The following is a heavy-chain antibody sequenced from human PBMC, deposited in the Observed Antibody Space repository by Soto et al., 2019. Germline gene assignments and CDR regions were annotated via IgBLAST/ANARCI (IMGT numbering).Heavy chain of an antibody. D-gene: IGHD3-16*02. CDR2: ISSSGSTI. J-gene: IGHJ3*02. CDR3: ARGFGGVIADDACDI. Sequence: EVQLVESGGGLVQPGGSLRLSCAASGFTFSSYEMNWVRQAPGKGLEWVSYISSSGSTIYYADSVKGRFTISRDNAKNSLYLQMTSLRAEDTAVYYCARGFGGVIADDACDIWGQGRMVTVSS. CDR1: GFTFSSYE. V-gene: IGHV3-48*03.